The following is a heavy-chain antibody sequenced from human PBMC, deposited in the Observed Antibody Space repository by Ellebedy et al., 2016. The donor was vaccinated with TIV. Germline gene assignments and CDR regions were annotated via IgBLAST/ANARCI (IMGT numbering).Heavy chain of an antibody. CDR1: GFTFSRYW. Sequence: GESLKISCAASGFTFSRYWMHWVRQVPGKGLVWVSRLNSDGSSTIYADSVKGRFTISRDNVKNTLYLQMNSLRAEDTAVYYCARNRYCSAGDCYALGYWGQGTLVTASS. J-gene: IGHJ4*02. D-gene: IGHD2-15*01. V-gene: IGHV3-74*01. CDR3: ARNRYCSAGDCYALGY. CDR2: LNSDGSST.